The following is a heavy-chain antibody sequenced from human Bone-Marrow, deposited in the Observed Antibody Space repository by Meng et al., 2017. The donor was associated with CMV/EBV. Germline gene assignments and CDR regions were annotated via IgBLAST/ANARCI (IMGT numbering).Heavy chain of an antibody. CDR3: AKTPLPIRYSNYGGDY. D-gene: IGHD4-11*01. CDR2: IYSGGSST. V-gene: IGHV3-23*03. CDR1: GFTFSSYA. Sequence: GESLKISCAASGFTFSSYAMSWVRQAPGKGLEWVSVIYSGGSSTYYADSVKGRFTISRDNSKNTLYLQMNSLRAEDTAVYYCAKTPLPIRYSNYGGDYWGQGTLDTVYS. J-gene: IGHJ4*02.